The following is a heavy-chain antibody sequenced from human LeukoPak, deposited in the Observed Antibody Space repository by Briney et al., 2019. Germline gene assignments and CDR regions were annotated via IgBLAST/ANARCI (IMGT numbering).Heavy chain of an antibody. V-gene: IGHV4-39*07. J-gene: IGHJ4*02. Sequence: PLETLSLTCTVSGGSISSGDSYWGWIRQPPGKGLEWIGEVNHSGSTNYNPSLKSRVTISVDTSKNQFSLKLSSVTAADTAVYYCARGYVLYGDYKPPLHNWGQGTLVTVSS. CDR2: VNHSGST. D-gene: IGHD4-17*01. CDR3: ARGYVLYGDYKPPLHN. CDR1: GGSISSGDSY.